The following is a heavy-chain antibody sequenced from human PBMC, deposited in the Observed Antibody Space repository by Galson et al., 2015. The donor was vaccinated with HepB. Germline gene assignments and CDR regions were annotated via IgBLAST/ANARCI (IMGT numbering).Heavy chain of an antibody. D-gene: IGHD3-10*01. CDR2: ISTGSSTK. CDR1: GFTFSSYG. CDR3: ARSLGRRGVDPLPYYFDY. V-gene: IGHV3-48*02. Sequence: SLRLSCAASGFTFSSYGMSWVRQAPGKGLEWVSYISTGSSTKYYADSVKGRLTISRDNAKSSLYLQLNSLRDEDTAVYYCARSLGRRGVDPLPYYFDYWGQGTLVTVSS. J-gene: IGHJ4*02.